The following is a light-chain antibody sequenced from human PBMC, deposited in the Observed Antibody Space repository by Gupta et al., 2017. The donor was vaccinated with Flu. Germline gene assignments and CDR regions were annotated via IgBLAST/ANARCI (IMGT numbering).Light chain of an antibody. J-gene: IGLJ3*02. CDR1: SSNIGNNY. Sequence: GTISCSGSSSNIGNNYVSWYQQFPGTAPKLLIYENNKRPSGIPDRFSGSKSGTSATLGITGLQTGDEADYYCGTWDSNLKGVFGGGTKVTVL. CDR2: ENN. V-gene: IGLV1-51*02. CDR3: GTWDSNLKGV.